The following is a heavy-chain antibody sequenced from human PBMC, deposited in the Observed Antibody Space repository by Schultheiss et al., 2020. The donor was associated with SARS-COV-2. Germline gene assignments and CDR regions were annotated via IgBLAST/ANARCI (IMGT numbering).Heavy chain of an antibody. CDR1: ADSFTTYW. CDR3: ARRRVVPASSSLPYYYYYMDV. CDR2: IYPGDSDT. D-gene: IGHD2-2*01. V-gene: IGHV5-51*01. J-gene: IGHJ6*03. Sequence: GESLKISCKGSADSFTTYWIAWVRQMPGKGLEWMGIIYPGDSDTRYSPSFQGQVTISADKSISTAYLQWSSLKASDTAMYYCARRRVVPASSSLPYYYYYMDVWGKGTTVTVSS.